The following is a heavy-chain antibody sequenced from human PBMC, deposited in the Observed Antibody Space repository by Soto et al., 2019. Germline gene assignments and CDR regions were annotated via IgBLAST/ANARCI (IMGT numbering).Heavy chain of an antibody. CDR1: GFTFSSYA. J-gene: IGHJ6*02. CDR2: ISGSGGST. D-gene: IGHD2-2*01. CDR3: AKALGYCSSTSCYPHYYYYGMDV. V-gene: IGHV3-23*01. Sequence: GGSLRLSXAASGFTFSSYAMSWVRQAPGKGLEWVSAISGSGGSTYYADSVKGRFTISRDNSKNTLYLQMNSLRAEDTAVYYCAKALGYCSSTSCYPHYYYYGMDVWGQGTTVTVSS.